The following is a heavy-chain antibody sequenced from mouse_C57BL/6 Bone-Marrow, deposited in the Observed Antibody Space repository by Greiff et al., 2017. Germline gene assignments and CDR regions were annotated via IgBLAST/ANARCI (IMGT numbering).Heavy chain of an antibody. D-gene: IGHD1-1*02. CDR1: GFTFSSYG. CDR2: ISSGVSYT. J-gene: IGHJ4*01. Sequence: EAKLVESGGDLAKPGGSLTLSCVASGFTFSSYGMSSVRQTPDKRLVWVATISSGVSYTYYPDNVKGRFTISRDKAKNTLYLQMNSLQSEDTAMYYCARHLWPYYAMYYWGQGTSVTVSS. V-gene: IGHV5-6*01. CDR3: ARHLWPYYAMYY.